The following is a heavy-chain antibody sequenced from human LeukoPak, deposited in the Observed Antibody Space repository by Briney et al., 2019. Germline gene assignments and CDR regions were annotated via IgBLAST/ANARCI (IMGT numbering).Heavy chain of an antibody. CDR1: GGSFSSGSYY. J-gene: IGHJ4*02. Sequence: SETLSLTCTVSGGSFSSGSYYWSWIRQPPGKGLEWIGYIYYSGSTNYIPSRKSRVTISVDTSKNQFSLKLSSVTAADTAVYYCARGWQYQLLFYFDYWGQGTLVTVSS. V-gene: IGHV4-61*01. CDR3: ARGWQYQLLFYFDY. CDR2: IYYSGST. D-gene: IGHD2-2*01.